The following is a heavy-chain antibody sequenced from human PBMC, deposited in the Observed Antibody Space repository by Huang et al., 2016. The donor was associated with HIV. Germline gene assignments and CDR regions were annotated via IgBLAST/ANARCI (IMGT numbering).Heavy chain of an antibody. CDR2: VNKKKGNT. CDR1: GYSLTAYD. D-gene: IGHD3-10*01. J-gene: IGHJ6*03. CDR3: ARGRFGENYNYHMDV. Sequence: QAQLVQSGAEVKKPGASVRVSCKASGYSLTAYDINWVRQATGQGLEWIGYVNKKKGNTGTAHKLRSRVSFIRRTARSTVDMDVSRLTSEETAVYYWARGRFGENYNYHMDVWGKGTTVIVS. V-gene: IGHV1-8*03.